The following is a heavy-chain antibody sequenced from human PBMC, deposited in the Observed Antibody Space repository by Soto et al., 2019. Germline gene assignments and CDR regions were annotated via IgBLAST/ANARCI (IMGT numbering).Heavy chain of an antibody. J-gene: IGHJ5*02. CDR2: FDPEDGET. D-gene: IGHD3-3*01. V-gene: IGHV1-24*01. CDR3: ATLSNDFWSGPNNWFDP. Sequence: SVKVSCKVSGYTLTELSMHWVRQAPGKGLEWMGGFDPEDGETIYAQKFQGRVTMTEDTSTDTAYMELSSLRSEDTAVYYCATLSNDFWSGPNNWFDPWGQGTLVTVSS. CDR1: GYTLTELS.